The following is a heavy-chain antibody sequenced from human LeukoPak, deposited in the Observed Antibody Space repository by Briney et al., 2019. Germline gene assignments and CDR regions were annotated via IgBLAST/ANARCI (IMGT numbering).Heavy chain of an antibody. Sequence: SETLSLTCAVYGGSFSGYYWSWIRQPPGKGLGWIGEINHSGSTNYNPSLKSRVTISVDTSKNQFSLKLGSVTAADTAVYYCARGRAYYYDSSGYFFDYWGKGTLVTVSS. J-gene: IGHJ4*02. CDR1: GGSFSGYY. D-gene: IGHD3-22*01. V-gene: IGHV4-34*01. CDR3: ARGRAYYYDSSGYFFDY. CDR2: INHSGST.